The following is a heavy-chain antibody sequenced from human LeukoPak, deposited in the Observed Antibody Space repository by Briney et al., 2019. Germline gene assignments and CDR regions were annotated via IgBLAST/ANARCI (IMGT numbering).Heavy chain of an antibody. Sequence: PGTSLRLSCAASGFIFSTYGMHWVRQAPGKGLEWVAVIWYGGSIKYYAGSVKGRFTISRDNSKNTLYLQMNSLRVEDTAVYYCARAVGPFDYWGQGTLVTVSS. CDR3: ARAVGPFDY. V-gene: IGHV3-33*01. D-gene: IGHD2-15*01. CDR2: IWYGGSIK. J-gene: IGHJ4*02. CDR1: GFIFSTYG.